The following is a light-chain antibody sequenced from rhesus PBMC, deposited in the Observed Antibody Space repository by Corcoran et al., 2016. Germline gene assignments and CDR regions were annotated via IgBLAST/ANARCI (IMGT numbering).Light chain of an antibody. CDR1: QGISRY. J-gene: IGKJ4*01. CDR2: YAS. Sequence: DIQMTQSPSSLSASVGDTVTITCRASQGISRYLAWYQQKPGKAPKPLIFYASNLESGVPSRCSGCGSGTEFTLTIRSLQPEDFATYHCQQYNSAPLTFGGGTKVEIK. V-gene: IGKV1-37*01. CDR3: QQYNSAPLT.